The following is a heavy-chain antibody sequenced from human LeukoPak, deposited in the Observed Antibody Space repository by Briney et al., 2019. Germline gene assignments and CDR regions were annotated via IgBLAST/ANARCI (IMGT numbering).Heavy chain of an antibody. CDR3: AREHCVGGYCYFLDY. D-gene: IGHD2/OR15-2a*01. Sequence: PSETLSLTCSVSDYPISSGYFWGWIRQPPGKGLEWIATISHSGSTYFNPSLKSRVIVSIDTSKNQFSLNLTSVTAADTAVYYCAREHCVGGYCYFLDYRGQGTLVTVSS. J-gene: IGHJ4*02. V-gene: IGHV4-38-2*02. CDR2: ISHSGST. CDR1: DYPISSGYF.